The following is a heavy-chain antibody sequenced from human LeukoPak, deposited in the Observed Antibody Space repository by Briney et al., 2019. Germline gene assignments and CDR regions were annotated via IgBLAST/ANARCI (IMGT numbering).Heavy chain of an antibody. CDR1: EFTFSSYA. J-gene: IGHJ5*02. CDR2: ISYDGSNK. Sequence: GGSLRLSCAASEFTFSSYAMHWVRQAPGKGLEWVAVISYDGSNKYYADSVKGRFTISRDNSKNTLYLQMNSLRAEDTAVYYCARDHGDTAILPWGQGTLVTASS. CDR3: ARDHGDTAILP. D-gene: IGHD5-18*01. V-gene: IGHV3-30*04.